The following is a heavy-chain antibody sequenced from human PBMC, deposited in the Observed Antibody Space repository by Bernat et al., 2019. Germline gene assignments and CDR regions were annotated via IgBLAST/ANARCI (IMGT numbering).Heavy chain of an antibody. D-gene: IGHD3-16*01. Sequence: QVQLQESGPGLVKPSQTLSLTCTVSGGSISSGDYYWSWIRQPPGKGLEWIGYIYYSGSTYYNPSLKSRVTISVDTSKKQFSLKLSSVTAADTAVYYCSRVSQTNMITFGGDITYFDYWGQGTLVTVSS. CDR1: GGSISSGDYY. CDR2: IYYSGST. J-gene: IGHJ4*02. CDR3: SRVSQTNMITFGGDITYFDY. V-gene: IGHV4-30-4*01.